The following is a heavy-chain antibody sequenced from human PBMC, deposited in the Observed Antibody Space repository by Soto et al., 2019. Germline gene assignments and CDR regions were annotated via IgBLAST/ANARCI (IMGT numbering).Heavy chain of an antibody. J-gene: IGHJ6*02. CDR1: GYSFTSYW. V-gene: IGHV5-10-1*01. CDR2: IDPSVSYT. CDR3: ARKAHYYDSSGYPYGMDV. Sequence: GESLKISCKGSGYSFTSYWISWGRQMPGKGLEWMGRIDPSVSYTNYSPSFQGHVTISADKSISTAYLQWSSLKASDTAMYYCARKAHYYDSSGYPYGMDVWGQGTTVTVSS. D-gene: IGHD3-22*01.